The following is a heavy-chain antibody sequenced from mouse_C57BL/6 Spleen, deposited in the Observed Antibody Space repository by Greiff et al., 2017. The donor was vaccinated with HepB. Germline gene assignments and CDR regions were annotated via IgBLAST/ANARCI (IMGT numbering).Heavy chain of an antibody. CDR1: GYTFTDYY. D-gene: IGHD1-1*01. CDR3: ARRHYGSSYEFAY. J-gene: IGHJ3*01. Sequence: EVQLQQSGPELVKPGASVKISCKASGYTFTDYYMNWVKQSHGKSLEWIGDINPNNGGTSYNQKFKGKATLTVDKSYSTSYMELRSLTSEDSAVYYCARRHYGSSYEFAYWGQGTLVTVSA. V-gene: IGHV1-26*01. CDR2: INPNNGGT.